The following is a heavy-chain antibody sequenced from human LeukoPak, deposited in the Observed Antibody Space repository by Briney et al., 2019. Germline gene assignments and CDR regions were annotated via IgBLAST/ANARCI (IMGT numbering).Heavy chain of an antibody. D-gene: IGHD6-13*01. CDR2: ISSGASTT. J-gene: IGHJ4*02. Sequence: PGGSLRLSCAVSGFTFSDYYMSWIRQAPGKGLEWVSYISSGASTTFYADSVKGRFTISRDNAKNSLYLQMNSLRAEDTAVYYCARDLSVAAAADYWGQGTLVTVSS. CDR3: ARDLSVAAAADY. V-gene: IGHV3-11*04. CDR1: GFTFSDYY.